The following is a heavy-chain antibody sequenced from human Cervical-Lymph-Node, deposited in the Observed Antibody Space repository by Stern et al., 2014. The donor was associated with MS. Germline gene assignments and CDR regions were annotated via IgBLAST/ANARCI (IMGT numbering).Heavy chain of an antibody. CDR2: ISSGGSYI. V-gene: IGHV3-21*01. J-gene: IGHJ4*02. CDR3: ARGRGGNYRYYFDY. CDR1: GFTFSSYS. D-gene: IGHD4-23*01. Sequence: EVQLEESGGGLVKPGGSLRLSCAASGFTFSSYSMNWVRQAPGKGLEWVASISSGGSYIYYAASLKGRFTISRDNAKNSLYLQMNSLRAEDTAVYYCARGRGGNYRYYFDYWGQGTLVTVSS.